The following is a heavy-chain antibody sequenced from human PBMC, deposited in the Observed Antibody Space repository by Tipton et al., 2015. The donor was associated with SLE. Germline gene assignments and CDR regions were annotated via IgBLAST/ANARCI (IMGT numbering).Heavy chain of an antibody. V-gene: IGHV4-30-2*01. CDR2: IFHSGIT. Sequence: TLSLTCAVSGASIGSGGYSWNWIRQPPGKGLQWIGYIFHSGITYYNPSLKSRVTMSVDRSKNQFSLKLSSVTAADTAMYYCARDIAAACIDYWGQGTLVTVSS. CDR3: ARDIAAACIDY. CDR1: GASIGSGGYS. D-gene: IGHD6-13*01. J-gene: IGHJ4*02.